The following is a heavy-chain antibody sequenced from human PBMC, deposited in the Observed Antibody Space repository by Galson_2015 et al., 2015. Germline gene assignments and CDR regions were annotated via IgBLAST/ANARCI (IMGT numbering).Heavy chain of an antibody. CDR2: ISGSGGDT. Sequence: SLRLSCAASGFTFSSYAMSWVRQAPGKGLEWVSAISGSGGDTYYADSVKGRFTISRDNSKNTLYLHMNSLRAEDTAVYYCAKDLLPSRSGSYYYFDYWGQGTLVTVSS. D-gene: IGHD3-10*01. J-gene: IGHJ4*02. CDR3: AKDLLPSRSGSYYYFDY. CDR1: GFTFSSYA. V-gene: IGHV3-23*01.